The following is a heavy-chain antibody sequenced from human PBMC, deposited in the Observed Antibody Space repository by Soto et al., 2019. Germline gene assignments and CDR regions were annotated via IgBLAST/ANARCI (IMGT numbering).Heavy chain of an antibody. CDR1: GGSMRGYY. Sequence: QVQLHESVQGLVTPSETLSLTCRVTGGSMRGYYWIWVRLAPGKGLEWIGYVYYTGRTNYNPSLQSRVSISVDTSIKHCSLSRRLVTAADTAVYFWAMSIAVPSGHIDHWGQGIRVTISS. J-gene: IGHJ4*02. CDR2: VYYTGRT. D-gene: IGHD6-6*01. V-gene: IGHV4-59*01. CDR3: AMSIAVPSGHIDH.